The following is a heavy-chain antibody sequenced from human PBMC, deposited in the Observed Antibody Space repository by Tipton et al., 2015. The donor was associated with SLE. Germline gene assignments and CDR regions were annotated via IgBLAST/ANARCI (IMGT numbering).Heavy chain of an antibody. CDR3: ARGGLGSDLRGSIYLGL. V-gene: IGHV4-34*11. Sequence: TLSLTCAVYGGSFSGYYWNWIRQSPGRGLEWVGYISYSGNTNYNPSLKRRATISVDTSKTHFSLNLSSVTAADTAVYYCARGGLGSDLRGSIYLGLWGQGALVTVSS. D-gene: IGHD7-27*01. CDR2: ISYSGNT. J-gene: IGHJ1*01. CDR1: GGSFSGYY.